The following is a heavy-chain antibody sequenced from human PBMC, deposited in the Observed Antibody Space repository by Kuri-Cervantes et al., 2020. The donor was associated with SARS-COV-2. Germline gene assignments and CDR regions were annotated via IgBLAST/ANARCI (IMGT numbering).Heavy chain of an antibody. D-gene: IGHD3-3*01. V-gene: IGHV1-69*13. CDR3: ATNYDFWSGYIPYYFDY. Sequence: SVKVSCKASGGTFSSYAISWVRQAPGQGLEWMGGIIPIFGTANYAQKFQGRVTITADESTSTAYMELSSLRSEDTAVYYCATNYDFWSGYIPYYFDYWGQGTLVTGSS. CDR2: IIPIFGTA. J-gene: IGHJ4*02. CDR1: GGTFSSYA.